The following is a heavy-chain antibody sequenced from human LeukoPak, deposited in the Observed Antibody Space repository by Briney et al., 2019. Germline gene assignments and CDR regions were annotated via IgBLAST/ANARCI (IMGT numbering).Heavy chain of an antibody. CDR1: GDSISSSHYY. J-gene: IGHJ4*02. CDR3: ARRPIFGVGYYFDY. Sequence: PSETLSLTCTVSGDSISSSHYYWGCIRQPPGQGLEWIGSIYYSGSTYYHPSLTSRATISVDPSKNPFSLKLSSVTAADTAVYYCARRPIFGVGYYFDYWGQGTLVTVSS. D-gene: IGHD3-3*01. V-gene: IGHV4-39*01. CDR2: IYYSGST.